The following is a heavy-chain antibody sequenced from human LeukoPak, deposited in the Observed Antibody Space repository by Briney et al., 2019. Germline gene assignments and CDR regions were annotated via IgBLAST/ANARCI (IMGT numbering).Heavy chain of an antibody. CDR3: ARAHPPSALNWFDP. D-gene: IGHD6-6*01. CDR1: GFTFSDYY. CDR2: ISSSGSTI. Sequence: PGGSLRLSCAASGFTFSDYYMSWIRQAPGKGLEWVSYISSSGSTIYYADSVKGRFTISRDNAKNSLYLQMNSLRAEDTAVYYCARAHPPSALNWFDPWGQGTLVTVSS. V-gene: IGHV3-11*01. J-gene: IGHJ5*02.